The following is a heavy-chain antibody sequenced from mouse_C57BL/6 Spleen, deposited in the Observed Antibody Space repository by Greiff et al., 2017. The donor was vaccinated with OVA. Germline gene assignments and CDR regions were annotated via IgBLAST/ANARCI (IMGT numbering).Heavy chain of an antibody. J-gene: IGHJ4*01. CDR1: GYTFTSYT. CDR3: ARSLRSYAMDY. D-gene: IGHD1-1*01. V-gene: IGHV1-4*01. Sequence: VNVVESGAELARPGASVKMSCKASGYTFTSYTMHWVKQRPGQGLEWIGYINPSSGYTKYNQKFKDKATLTADESSRTAYMQLSSLTSEDSAVYYCARSLRSYAMDYWGQGTSVTVSS. CDR2: INPSSGYT.